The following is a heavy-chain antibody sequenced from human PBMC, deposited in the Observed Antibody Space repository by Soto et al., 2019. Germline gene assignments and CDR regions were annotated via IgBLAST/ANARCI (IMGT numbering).Heavy chain of an antibody. Sequence: EVQLVESGGGLVKPGGSLRLSCAASGFTFSGYTVNWVRQAPGMGLEWVSSISTSSGYIYYADSVKGRFTISRDNAKNSLYLQLNSLRAEDTAVYYCARDAYRATTFTTDYSYYAMDVWGQGTTVTVSS. CDR1: GFTFSGYT. D-gene: IGHD1-1*01. CDR2: ISTSSGYI. CDR3: ARDAYRATTFTTDYSYYAMDV. V-gene: IGHV3-21*01. J-gene: IGHJ6*02.